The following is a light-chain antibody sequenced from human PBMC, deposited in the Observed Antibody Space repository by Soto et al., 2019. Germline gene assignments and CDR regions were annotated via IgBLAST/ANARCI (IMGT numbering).Light chain of an antibody. CDR3: QQLDSFPLT. CDR1: QGISRW. V-gene: IGKV1-12*01. J-gene: IGKJ5*01. CDR2: AAS. Sequence: DIQMTQSPSSVSASVGDRFTITFRASQGISRWLAWYQKKPGRAPKLLIYAASSLQSGVPVRFSGSGSGTDFTLSISSLEPEDVATYFCQQLDSFPLTFGQGTRLEIK.